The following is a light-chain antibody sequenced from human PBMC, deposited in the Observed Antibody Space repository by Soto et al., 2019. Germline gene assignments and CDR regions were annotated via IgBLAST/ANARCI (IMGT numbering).Light chain of an antibody. V-gene: IGKV1-5*01. CDR2: DAS. Sequence: DIQMTQSPSTLSGSVGDRVTITCRASQTISSWLAWYQQKPGKAPKVLIYDASTLESGVPSRFSGSGSGTEFTLTISSLQPDDFATYYCQQYSTFSRTFGQGTKVEIK. CDR1: QTISSW. J-gene: IGKJ1*01. CDR3: QQYSTFSRT.